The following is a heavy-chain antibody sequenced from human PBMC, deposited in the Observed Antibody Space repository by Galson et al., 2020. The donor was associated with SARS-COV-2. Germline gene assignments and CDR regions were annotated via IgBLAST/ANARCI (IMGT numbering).Heavy chain of an antibody. V-gene: IGHV3-30-3*01. Sequence: GESLKISCAASGFTFSSYAMHWVRQAPGKGLEWVAVISYDGSNKYYADSVKGRFTISRDNSKNTLYLQMNSLRAEDTAVYYCARVLLWFGEYYYYGMDVWGQGTTVTVSS. CDR1: GFTFSSYA. J-gene: IGHJ6*02. CDR2: ISYDGSNK. CDR3: ARVLLWFGEYYYYGMDV. D-gene: IGHD3-10*01.